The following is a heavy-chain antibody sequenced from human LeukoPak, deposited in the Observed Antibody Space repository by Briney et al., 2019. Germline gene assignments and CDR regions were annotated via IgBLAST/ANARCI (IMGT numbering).Heavy chain of an antibody. CDR3: AYDSSGYRVAAFDY. V-gene: IGHV1-18*01. D-gene: IGHD3-22*01. Sequence: ASVKVSCKASSYTFTSYGISWVRQAPGQGLKWMGWISAYNGNTNYAQKLQGRVTMTTDTSTSTAYMGLRSLRSDDTAVYYCAYDSSGYRVAAFDYWGQGTLVTVSS. J-gene: IGHJ4*02. CDR1: SYTFTSYG. CDR2: ISAYNGNT.